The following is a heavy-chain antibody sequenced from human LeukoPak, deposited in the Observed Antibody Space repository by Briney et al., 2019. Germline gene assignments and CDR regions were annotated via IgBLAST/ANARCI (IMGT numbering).Heavy chain of an antibody. V-gene: IGHV3-21*01. D-gene: IGHD1-26*01. J-gene: IGHJ4*02. CDR3: ARAYTESYYPDY. CDR2: ISSSNDYI. CDR1: GFTFSSYA. Sequence: GGSLRLSCVGSGFTFSSYAMSWVRQAPGKGLEWVSSISSSNDYIYYAASVKGRFTISRDNAKNSLYLQMNSLRAEDTAVYYCARAYTESYYPDYWGQGTLVTASS.